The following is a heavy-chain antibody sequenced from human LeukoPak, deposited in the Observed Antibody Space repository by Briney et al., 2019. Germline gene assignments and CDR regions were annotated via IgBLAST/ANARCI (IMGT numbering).Heavy chain of an antibody. CDR2: MRHDGSNE. Sequence: RRSLRLSCAASGITFTTSGMHWVRQAPGRGLEWVAFMRHDGSNEKYADSVKGRFTISRDNSKNTLSLQMNSLIVEDTAVYYCAKDRTVVVTAYGGWFDPWGQGTLVTVSS. CDR1: GITFTTSG. CDR3: AKDRTVVVTAYGGWFDP. V-gene: IGHV3-30*02. D-gene: IGHD2-15*01. J-gene: IGHJ5*02.